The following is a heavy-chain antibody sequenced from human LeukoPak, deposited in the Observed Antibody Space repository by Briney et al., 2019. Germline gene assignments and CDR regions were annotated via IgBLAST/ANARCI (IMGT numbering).Heavy chain of an antibody. CDR2: ISYDGSNK. CDR1: GFTFSSYA. Sequence: PGGSLRLSCAASGFTFSSYAMHWVRQAPGKGLEWVAVISYDGSNKYYADSVKGRFTISRDNSKNTLYLQMNSLRAEDTAVYYCARGTRYDFWSGSQEAFDIWGQGTMVTVSS. CDR3: ARGTRYDFWSGSQEAFDI. J-gene: IGHJ3*02. D-gene: IGHD3-3*01. V-gene: IGHV3-30-3*01.